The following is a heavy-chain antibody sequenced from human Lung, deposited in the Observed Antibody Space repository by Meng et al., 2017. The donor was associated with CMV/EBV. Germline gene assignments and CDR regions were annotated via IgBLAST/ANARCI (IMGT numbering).Heavy chain of an antibody. CDR1: GFXFDGYA. CDR3: AKDSFYASGSYYNYPYYLDS. CDR2: LNWNSGSV. J-gene: IGHJ4*02. V-gene: IGHV3-9*01. D-gene: IGHD3-10*01. Sequence: PCAASGFXFDGYAMHWVRQAPRKGLEWVSSLNWNSGSVGYGDSVKGRFTISRDNAKSSLYLQMNSLRAEDTALYFCAKDSFYASGSYYNYPYYLDSWXQGTLVTVSS.